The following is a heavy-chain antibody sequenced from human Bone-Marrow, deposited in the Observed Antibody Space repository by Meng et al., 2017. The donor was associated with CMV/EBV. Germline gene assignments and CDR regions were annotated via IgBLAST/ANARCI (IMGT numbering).Heavy chain of an antibody. Sequence: ASVKVSCKASGYTFTSYGISWVRQAPAQGLEWMGWISAYNGNTNYAQKLQGRVTMNTDTSTSTAYMELRSLRSDGTAVYYSAREVGHKSNWRRLGEAIDIWGQGTMVTVSS. CDR2: ISAYNGNT. D-gene: IGHD1-20*01. CDR3: AREVGHKSNWRRLGEAIDI. CDR1: GYTFTSYG. J-gene: IGHJ3*02. V-gene: IGHV1-18*01.